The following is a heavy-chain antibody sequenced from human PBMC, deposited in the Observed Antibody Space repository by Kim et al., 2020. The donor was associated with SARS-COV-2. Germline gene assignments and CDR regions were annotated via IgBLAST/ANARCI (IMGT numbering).Heavy chain of an antibody. CDR1: GYSFTSYW. J-gene: IGHJ3*02. CDR2: IYPGDSDT. CDR3: ARPPTLTWDVRRLDAFDI. Sequence: GESLKISCKGSGYSFTSYWIGWVRQMPGKGLEWMGIIYPGDSDTRYSPSFQGQVTISADKSISTAYLQWSSLKASDTAMYYCARPPTLTWDVRRLDAFDIWGQGTMVTVSS. D-gene: IGHD1-26*01. V-gene: IGHV5-51*01.